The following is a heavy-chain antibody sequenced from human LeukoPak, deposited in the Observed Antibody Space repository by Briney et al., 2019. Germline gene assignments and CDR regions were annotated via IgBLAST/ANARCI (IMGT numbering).Heavy chain of an antibody. J-gene: IGHJ4*02. CDR2: ISYDGSNK. CDR3: AKPLMYYYDSSGYYFPFDS. Sequence: GGSLRLSCAASGFTFSSYGMHWVRQAPGKGLEWVAVISYDGSNKYYADSVKGRFTISRDNSKNTLYLQMNSLRAEDTAVYYCAKPLMYYYDSSGYYFPFDSWGQGTLVTVSS. CDR1: GFTFSSYG. D-gene: IGHD3-22*01. V-gene: IGHV3-30*18.